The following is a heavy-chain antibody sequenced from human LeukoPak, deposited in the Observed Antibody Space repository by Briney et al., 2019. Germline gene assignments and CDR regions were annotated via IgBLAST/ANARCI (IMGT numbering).Heavy chain of an antibody. J-gene: IGHJ5*02. CDR1: GFTFSSYG. D-gene: IGHD3-22*01. V-gene: IGHV3-33*01. CDR2: IWYDGRNK. Sequence: GGSLRLSCAASGFTFSSYGMHWVRQAPGKGLEWLAVIWYDGRNKYYADSVKGRYTISRDNSKNTLYLQMNSLIVEDTAVYYCARDYDSRGYSPAAWGQGTLVTVSS. CDR3: ARDYDSRGYSPAA.